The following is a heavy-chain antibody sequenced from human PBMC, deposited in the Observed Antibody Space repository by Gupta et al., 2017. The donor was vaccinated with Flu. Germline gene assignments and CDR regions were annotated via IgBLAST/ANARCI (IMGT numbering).Heavy chain of an antibody. D-gene: IGHD2-21*02. Sequence: QVQLIQSAAEMKKPGASVKVSCKTSGYTFTTYGITWVRQAPGQGLEWMGWISVYNGKTEEAQNIQGRVKLTRDTAKSIAYMELRNLGSDDTAIYYWARRYDTAGLDCWGQGTLINVSS. CDR2: ISVYNGKT. V-gene: IGHV1-18*01. J-gene: IGHJ4*02. CDR1: GYTFTTYG. CDR3: ARRYDTAGLDC.